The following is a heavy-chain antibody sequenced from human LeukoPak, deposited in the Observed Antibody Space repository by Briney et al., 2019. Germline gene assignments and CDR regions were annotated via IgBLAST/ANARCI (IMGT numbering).Heavy chain of an antibody. D-gene: IGHD2/OR15-2a*01. CDR2: IYIIGST. CDR3: ARGLNYFPIDY. V-gene: IGHV3-53*01. Sequence: GSLRLSCAASGFIVSNTYMTWVRQTPGKGLEWVSVIYIIGSTFYADSVKGRFTISRDNSMNTVHLEMNSLRAEDTGIYYCARGLNYFPIDYWGQGTLVTVSS. J-gene: IGHJ4*02. CDR1: GFIVSNTY.